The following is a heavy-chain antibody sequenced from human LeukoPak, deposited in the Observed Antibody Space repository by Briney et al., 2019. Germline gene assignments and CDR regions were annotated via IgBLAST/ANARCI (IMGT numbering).Heavy chain of an antibody. CDR3: ARFAVHRRITVAGQFGLDY. Sequence: ASVKVSCKASGYIFTSYNIYWVRQAPGQGLEWMGIINPSGGSTNYAQKFQGRVTMSRDTSTSTVYMELSSLRSEDTAVYYCARFAVHRRITVAGQFGLDYWGQGTLVSLSS. CDR1: GYIFTSYN. V-gene: IGHV1-46*01. CDR2: INPSGGST. D-gene: IGHD6-19*01. J-gene: IGHJ4*02.